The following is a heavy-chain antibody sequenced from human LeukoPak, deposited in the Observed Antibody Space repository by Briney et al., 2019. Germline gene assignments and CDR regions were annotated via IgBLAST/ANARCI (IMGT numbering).Heavy chain of an antibody. CDR2: ISESGGNT. CDR3: AKESVTVGLPERRFDP. CDR1: GFTFSFYA. J-gene: IGHJ5*02. Sequence: GGSLRLSCAASGFTFSFYAMSWVRQAPGKGLEWVSAISESGGNTYFANSVKGRFTISRDNSKNTLYLQMNSLRAEDTAVYYCAKESVTVGLPERRFDPWGQGTLVTVSS. V-gene: IGHV3-23*01. D-gene: IGHD4-23*01.